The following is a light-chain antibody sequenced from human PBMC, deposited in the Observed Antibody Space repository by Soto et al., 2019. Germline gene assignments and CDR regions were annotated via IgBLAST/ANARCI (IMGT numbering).Light chain of an antibody. CDR2: DVS. CDR1: SSDVGSYNR. CDR3: NLYIMSGSYL. Sequence: QSVPTQPPSVSGSPGQSVTISCTGTSSDVGSYNRVSWYQQPPGRAPKLMIYDVSNRPSGVPDRFSGSKSGTTASLTVSGLHAQDAAEYFCNLYIMSGSYLVGSGTKVTV. J-gene: IGLJ1*01. V-gene: IGLV2-18*01.